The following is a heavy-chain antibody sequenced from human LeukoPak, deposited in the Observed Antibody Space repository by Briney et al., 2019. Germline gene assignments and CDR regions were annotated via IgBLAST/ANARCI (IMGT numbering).Heavy chain of an antibody. Sequence: ASVKVSCLASRYTFTSYYLHWVRQAPGQGLEGMGIINHCGGSTNYVQKLQGRVTMNRDTSTSTIYMERSSLRSEDTAVYYCARGGTVLRPNTPYDYWGQGTLVTVSS. CDR3: ARGGTVLRPNTPYDY. V-gene: IGHV1-46*01. D-gene: IGHD4-17*01. CDR1: RYTFTSYY. J-gene: IGHJ4*02. CDR2: INHCGGST.